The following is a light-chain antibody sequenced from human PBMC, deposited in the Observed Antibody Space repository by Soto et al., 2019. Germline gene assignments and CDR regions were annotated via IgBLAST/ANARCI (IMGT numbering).Light chain of an antibody. CDR1: QSIRYW. CDR2: DAS. CDR3: QHYNSYSEA. Sequence: DIQRAQSPSTLSASVGDRITFACRASQSIRYWVAWYQHKPGKAPKLLIYDASTLESGVPTRFSGSGSGTKFTLTISSLQPDDFATYYCQHYNSYSEAFGQGTKVDI. V-gene: IGKV1-5*01. J-gene: IGKJ1*01.